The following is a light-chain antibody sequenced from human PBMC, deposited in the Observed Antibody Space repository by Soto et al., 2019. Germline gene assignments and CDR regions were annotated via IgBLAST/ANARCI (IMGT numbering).Light chain of an antibody. CDR3: HQSGNWWT. CDR1: QSVTSS. V-gene: IGKV3-11*01. Sequence: EMVLTQSPATLSLLPVEIATLSFMASQSVTSSLAWYQQKPGQAPRVLIYNTSTRATGIPARFSGSGSGTDFTLTISSLGTEDSAVYYCHQSGNWWTFGQGTKVDIK. CDR2: NTS. J-gene: IGKJ1*01.